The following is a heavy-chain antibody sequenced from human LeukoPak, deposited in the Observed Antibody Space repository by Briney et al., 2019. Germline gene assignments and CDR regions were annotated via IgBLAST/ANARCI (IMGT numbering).Heavy chain of an antibody. CDR3: ARDKTAMVNFDY. CDR1: GFTFSDYY. V-gene: IGHV3-11*01. D-gene: IGHD5-18*01. J-gene: IGHJ4*02. CDR2: ISSSGSTI. Sequence: GGSLRLSCAASGFTFSDYYMSWIRQAPGKGLGWVSYISSSGSTIYYADSVKGRFTISRDNAKNSLYLQMNSLRAEDTAVYYCARDKTAMVNFDYWGQGTLVTVSS.